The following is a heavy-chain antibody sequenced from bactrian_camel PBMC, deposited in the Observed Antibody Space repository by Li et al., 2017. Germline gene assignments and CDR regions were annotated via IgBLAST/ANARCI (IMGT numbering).Heavy chain of an antibody. V-gene: IGHV3S54*01. CDR1: DYTFPTNC. Sequence: HVQLVESGGGSVQAGGSLRLSCATSDYTFPTNCLGWFRQAPGKEREGVAAIFTDTRRSYYTDAVKGRFTISQDKTDNTLYLQMNNLKLEDTAMYTCAARIPCQVWLGYSDESEYNYWAQGTQVTVS. J-gene: IGHJ4*01. CDR3: AARIPCQVWLGYSDESEYNY. D-gene: IGHD1*01. CDR2: IFTDTRRS.